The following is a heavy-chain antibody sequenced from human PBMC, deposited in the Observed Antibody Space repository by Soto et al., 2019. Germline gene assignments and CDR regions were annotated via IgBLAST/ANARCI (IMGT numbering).Heavy chain of an antibody. J-gene: IGHJ5*02. CDR2: ISGSGGST. CDR1: GFTFSSYA. D-gene: IGHD3-22*01. Sequence: GGSLRLSCAASGFTFSSYAMSWVRQAPGKGLEWVSAISGSGGSTYYADSVRGRFTISRDNSKNTLYLQMNSLRAEDTAVYYCAKERYYYDSSGYYPNWFDPWGQGTLVT. CDR3: AKERYYYDSSGYYPNWFDP. V-gene: IGHV3-23*01.